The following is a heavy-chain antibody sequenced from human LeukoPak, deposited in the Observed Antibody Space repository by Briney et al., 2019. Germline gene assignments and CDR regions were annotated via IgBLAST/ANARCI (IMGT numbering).Heavy chain of an antibody. D-gene: IGHD1-26*01. Sequence: PGGSLRLSCAASGFTFSSYSMNWVRQAPGKGLEWVSAISGSGGSTYYADSVKGRFTISRDNSKNTLYLQMNSLRAEDTAVYYCAKVAAQLLAFDIWGQGTMVTVSS. CDR3: AKVAAQLLAFDI. CDR1: GFTFSSYS. V-gene: IGHV3-23*01. J-gene: IGHJ3*02. CDR2: ISGSGGST.